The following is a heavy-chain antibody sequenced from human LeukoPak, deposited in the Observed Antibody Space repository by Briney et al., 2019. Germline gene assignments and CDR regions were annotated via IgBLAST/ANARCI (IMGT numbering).Heavy chain of an antibody. CDR3: ARDPRYYYDSSGYYYPYYFDY. D-gene: IGHD3-22*01. CDR1: GFTFSRYS. Sequence: GGSLRLPRASSGFTFSRYSLNWAPQAPGKGLECVSSIRSRSRHIYYTDSPKRRFPIPRHNAKNSLYLQMNSLRAEDTAVYYCARDPRYYYDSSGYYYPYYFDYWGQGTLVTVSS. CDR2: IRSRSRHI. V-gene: IGHV3-21*01. J-gene: IGHJ4*02.